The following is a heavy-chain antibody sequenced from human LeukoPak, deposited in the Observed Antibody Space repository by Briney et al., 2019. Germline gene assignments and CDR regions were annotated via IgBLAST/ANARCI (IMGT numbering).Heavy chain of an antibody. CDR1: GASISNYY. D-gene: IGHD5-18*01. V-gene: IGHV4-59*01. CDR3: AKLEYNYGYNFDY. J-gene: IGHJ4*02. Sequence: SETLSLTCTVSGASISNYYWSWIRQPPGKGLEWIGYIYSSGSVNYNPSLKSRVTISVDTSKNQFSLKLRYVTAADTAVYYCAKLEYNYGYNFDYWGQGTLVTVSS. CDR2: IYSSGSV.